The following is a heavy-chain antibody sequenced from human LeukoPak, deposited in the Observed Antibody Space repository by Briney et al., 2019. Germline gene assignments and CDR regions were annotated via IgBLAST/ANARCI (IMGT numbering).Heavy chain of an antibody. V-gene: IGHV4-59*08. J-gene: IGHJ4*02. CDR3: ARSRGWKPQLVYFDS. D-gene: IGHD6-13*01. CDR2: MFHSGTP. CDR1: GRSITTYY. Sequence: KTSETLSLTCTVSGRSITTYYWSWIRQPPGKGLKWIAYMFHSGTPRYNPSLKSRVTMSADTSKNQFSLNLTSTTAADTAVYYCARSRGWKPQLVYFDSWGQGTLASVSS.